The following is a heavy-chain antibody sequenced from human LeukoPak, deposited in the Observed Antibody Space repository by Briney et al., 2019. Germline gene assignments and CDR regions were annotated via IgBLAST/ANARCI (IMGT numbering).Heavy chain of an antibody. CDR1: GFTFTNYC. V-gene: IGHV3-7*01. CDR3: VRDGGVSGYDLLDY. Sequence: GGSLRLSCAASGFTFTNYCMTWVRQAPGKGLERVAHISQYGSKEYYMEFVKARFTISRDNAKNSMSLQMHSMRAEDTAVYYCVRDGGVSGYDLLDYWGQGTLVTVSS. J-gene: IGHJ4*02. CDR2: ISQYGSKE. D-gene: IGHD5-12*01.